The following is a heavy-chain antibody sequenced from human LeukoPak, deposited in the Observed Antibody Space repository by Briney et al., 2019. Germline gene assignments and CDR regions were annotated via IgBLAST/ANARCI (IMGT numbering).Heavy chain of an antibody. V-gene: IGHV1-69*05. D-gene: IGHD6-13*01. CDR3: ARSREGVSSSWYQNFDY. J-gene: IGHJ4*02. Sequence: GASVKVSCKASGGTFSSYAISWVRQAPGQGPEWMGGIIPIFGTANYAQKFQGRVTITTHESTSTAYMELSSLRSEDTAVYYCARSREGVSSSWYQNFDYWGQGTLVTVSS. CDR2: IIPIFGTA. CDR1: GGTFSSYA.